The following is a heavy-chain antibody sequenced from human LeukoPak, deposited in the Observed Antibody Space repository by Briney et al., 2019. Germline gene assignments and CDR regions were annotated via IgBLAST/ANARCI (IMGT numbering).Heavy chain of an antibody. Sequence: GGSLRLSRAASGFTFSRYGIHWVRQAPGKGLEWVAVISYDGSTKYYAESVKGRFTISRDNSKNALYLQMNSLRAEDTAVYYCAKDQEGATDYWGQGTLVTVSS. J-gene: IGHJ4*02. CDR2: ISYDGSTK. CDR3: AKDQEGATDY. V-gene: IGHV3-30*18. D-gene: IGHD1-26*01. CDR1: GFTFSRYG.